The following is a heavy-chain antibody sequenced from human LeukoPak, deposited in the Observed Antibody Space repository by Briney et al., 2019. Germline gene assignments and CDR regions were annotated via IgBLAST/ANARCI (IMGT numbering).Heavy chain of an antibody. CDR3: ARSGYSYGDFDY. CDR2: IYDSGST. CDR1: DGPISGYY. Sequence: SETLSLTCTVSDGPISGYYWSWIRQPPGMRLEWIGYIYDSGSTNYNPSLKSRVTISVDTSKNQFSLKLSSVTAADTAVYYCARSGYSYGDFDYWGQGTLVTVSS. J-gene: IGHJ4*02. D-gene: IGHD5-18*01. V-gene: IGHV4-59*08.